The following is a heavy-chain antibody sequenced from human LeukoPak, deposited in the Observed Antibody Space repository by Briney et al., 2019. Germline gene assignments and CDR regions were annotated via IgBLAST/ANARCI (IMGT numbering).Heavy chain of an antibody. J-gene: IGHJ6*03. Sequence: GTSVKVSCKASGSTFTSSAMQWVRQARGQRLEWIGWIVVGSGNTNYAQKFQERVTMTRDTSISTAYMELSSLRPDDTAVYSCARGVTARGFYYYMDIWGNGTTVTISS. V-gene: IGHV1-58*02. D-gene: IGHD2-21*02. CDR3: ARGVTARGFYYYMDI. CDR2: IVVGSGNT. CDR1: GSTFTSSA.